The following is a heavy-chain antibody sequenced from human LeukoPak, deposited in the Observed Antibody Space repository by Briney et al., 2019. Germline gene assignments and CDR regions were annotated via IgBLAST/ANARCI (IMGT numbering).Heavy chain of an antibody. Sequence: GASVKVSCEAPGDTFSIYAISWVRQAPGQGVEWMGRIITILGIANYAQKFQGRVTITADKSTSTAYMEMSRLRSEDTAVYYCARNLKGDSSGWNNWFDNWGQGTLVTVSS. CDR3: ARNLKGDSSGWNNWFDN. J-gene: IGHJ5*02. D-gene: IGHD6-19*01. CDR1: GDTFSIYA. V-gene: IGHV1-69*04. CDR2: IITILGIA.